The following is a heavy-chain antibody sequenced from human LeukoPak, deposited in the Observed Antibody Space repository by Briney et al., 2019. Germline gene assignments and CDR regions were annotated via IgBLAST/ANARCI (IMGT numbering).Heavy chain of an antibody. CDR3: ARDRSGYSYGSPRYYFDY. CDR1: GFTVSISY. Sequence: GGSLRLSCAASGFTVSISYMSWVRQAPGKRLEWVSIIYSGGSTYYADSVKGRFTISRDNSKNTLYLQMNSLRAEDTAVYHCARDRSGYSYGSPRYYFDYWGQGTLVTVSS. V-gene: IGHV3-66*01. D-gene: IGHD5-18*01. CDR2: IYSGGST. J-gene: IGHJ4*02.